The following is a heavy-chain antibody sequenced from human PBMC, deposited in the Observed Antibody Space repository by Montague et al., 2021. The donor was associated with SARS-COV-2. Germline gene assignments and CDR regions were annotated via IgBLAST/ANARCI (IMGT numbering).Heavy chain of an antibody. V-gene: IGHV3-33*01. D-gene: IGHD3-16*01. CDR1: GFTFSSYG. CDR2: IWYDGSNK. CDR3: ARDLFWGTDSGTQQRRDY. J-gene: IGHJ4*02. Sequence: SLRLSCAASGFTFSSYGMHWVRQAPGKGPEWVAVIWYDGSNKYYADSVKGRFTISRDNSKNTLYLQMNSLRAEDTAVYYCARDLFWGTDSGTQQRRDYWGQGTLVTVSS.